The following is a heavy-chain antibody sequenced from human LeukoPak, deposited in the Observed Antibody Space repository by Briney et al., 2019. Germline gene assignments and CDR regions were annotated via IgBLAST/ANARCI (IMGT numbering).Heavy chain of an antibody. V-gene: IGHV3-11*06. Sequence: PGGSLRLSCAASGFTFSDYYMSWIRQAPEKGLEWVSSITSGTTYIYYADSVRGRFTLSRDNAKNSLYLQMNSLRAEDTAVYYCARWPYSSSYYFDYWGQGTLVTVSS. CDR1: GFTFSDYY. J-gene: IGHJ4*02. D-gene: IGHD6-6*01. CDR2: ITSGTTYI. CDR3: ARWPYSSSYYFDY.